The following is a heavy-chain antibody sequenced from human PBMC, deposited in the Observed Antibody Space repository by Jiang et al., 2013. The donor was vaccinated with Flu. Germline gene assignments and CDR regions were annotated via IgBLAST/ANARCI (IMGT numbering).Heavy chain of an antibody. CDR3: ARDYNWNFDC. CDR1: GDSVSSNGAA. CDR2: TYYRSTWSN. V-gene: IGHV6-1*01. Sequence: SQTLSLTCAISGDSVSSNGAAWNWFRQSPSRGLEWLGRTYYRSTWSNDYAVSVKSRISISPDTSKNLFSLHLSSVTPDDTAVYYCARDYNWNFDCWGQGTLVTVSS. D-gene: IGHD1-1*01. J-gene: IGHJ4*02.